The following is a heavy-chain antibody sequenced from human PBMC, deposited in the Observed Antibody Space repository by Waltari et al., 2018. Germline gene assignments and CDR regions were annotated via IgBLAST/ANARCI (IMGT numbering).Heavy chain of an antibody. CDR3: ARKAVGYDY. V-gene: IGHV1-3*01. CDR2: INAGNGNT. Sequence: QVQLVQSGAEVNKPGASVKVSCKAYGYTSTIYTMHWVRQAPGQRLEWMGWINAGNGNTKYSQKFQGRVTITRDTSASTAYMELSSLRSEDTAVYYCARKAVGYDYWGQGTLVTVSS. D-gene: IGHD6-19*01. CDR1: GYTSTIYT. J-gene: IGHJ4*02.